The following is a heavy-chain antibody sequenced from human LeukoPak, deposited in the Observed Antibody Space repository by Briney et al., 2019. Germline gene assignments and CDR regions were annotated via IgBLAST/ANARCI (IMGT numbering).Heavy chain of an antibody. J-gene: IGHJ4*02. CDR2: IYHSGST. CDR1: GGSFSGYY. Sequence: SETLSLTCAVYGGSFSGYYWSWIRQPPGKGLEWIGYIYHSGSTYYNPSLKSRVTISVDRSKNQFSLKLSSVTAADTAVYYCARVAGSSWSSLYYFDYWGQGTLVTVSS. D-gene: IGHD6-13*01. CDR3: ARVAGSSWSSLYYFDY. V-gene: IGHV4-34*01.